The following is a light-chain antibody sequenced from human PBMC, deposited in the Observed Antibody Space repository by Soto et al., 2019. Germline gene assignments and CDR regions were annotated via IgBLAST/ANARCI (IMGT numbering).Light chain of an antibody. CDR2: GAS. CDR1: QSVSSSC. Sequence: EIVLTQSPGTLSLSPGQRATLSCRASQSVSSSCLAWYQQKPGKAPRVLIYGASSRATGIPDRFSGRGSGTDFTLTISRLEPEDFAVYYCQQYSSSPRTFGQGTKVDIK. J-gene: IGKJ1*01. V-gene: IGKV3-20*01. CDR3: QQYSSSPRT.